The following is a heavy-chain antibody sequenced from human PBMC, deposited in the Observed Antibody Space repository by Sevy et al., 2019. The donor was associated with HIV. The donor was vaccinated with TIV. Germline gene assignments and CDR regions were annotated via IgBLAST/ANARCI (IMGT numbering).Heavy chain of an antibody. CDR1: GYTLTKLS. V-gene: IGHV1-24*01. CDR2: FDPQEGET. J-gene: IGHJ4*02. CDR3: ATTKDYYDSSGCPFDY. Sequence: ASVKVSCKVSGYTLTKLSIHWVRQAPGKGLEWMGYFDPQEGETIYAQRFQGRLTMTVDTSTDTAYMELSSLTSEDTAVYFCATTKDYYDSSGCPFDYWGQGTLVTVSS. D-gene: IGHD3-22*01.